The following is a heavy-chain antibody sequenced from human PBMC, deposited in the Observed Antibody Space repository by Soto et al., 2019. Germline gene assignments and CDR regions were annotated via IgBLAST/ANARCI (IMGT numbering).Heavy chain of an antibody. J-gene: IGHJ5*02. D-gene: IGHD3-10*01. Sequence: QVQLQESGPGLVKPSETLSLTCTVSGGAISGYYWTWIRQSAGKGLEWIGRIYSSGGTKYNPSLPSRVTMGLDTSITQSSLRRTSATAPGPAVYYCARGRRFFVSFDPRAHGTLV. CDR3: ARGRRFFVSFDP. V-gene: IGHV4-4*07. CDR1: GGAISGYY. CDR2: IYSSGGT.